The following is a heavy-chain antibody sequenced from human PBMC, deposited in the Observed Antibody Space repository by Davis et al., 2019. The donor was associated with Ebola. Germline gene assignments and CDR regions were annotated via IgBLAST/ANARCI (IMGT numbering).Heavy chain of an antibody. D-gene: IGHD6-13*01. CDR3: ARGRRAAAGGMDYYYGMDV. CDR2: ISAYNGNT. Sequence: ASVKVSCKASGYTSTSHGISWVRQAPGQGLEWMGWISAYNGNTNYAQKLQGRVTMTTDTSTSTAYMELRSLRSDDTAVYYCARGRRAAAGGMDYYYGMDVWGQGTPVTVSS. CDR1: GYTSTSHG. J-gene: IGHJ6*02. V-gene: IGHV1-18*01.